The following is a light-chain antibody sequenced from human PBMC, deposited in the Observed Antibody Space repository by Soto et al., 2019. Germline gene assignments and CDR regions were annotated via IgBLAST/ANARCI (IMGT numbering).Light chain of an antibody. CDR1: RGISNS. CDR3: QQTSAFPRT. Sequence: EIEMTQSPSSVSASVGDRLTLTCRASRGISNSLAWYQQTPGKAPKLLLRGASSLHRGVPSRFSGGGAGTEFTLTISSLQPEDFATYYCQQTSAFPRTFGQGTKVDVK. V-gene: IGKV1-12*01. CDR2: GAS. J-gene: IGKJ1*01.